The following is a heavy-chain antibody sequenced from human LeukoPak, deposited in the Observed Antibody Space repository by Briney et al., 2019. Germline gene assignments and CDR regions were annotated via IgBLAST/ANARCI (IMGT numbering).Heavy chain of an antibody. Sequence: GSLRLSCAASGFTFNSYGMHWVRQAPGKGLEWVAVISYDGSNKYYADSVKGRFTISRDNSKNTLYLQMNSLRAEDTAVYYCAKEKILDWYAFDIWGQGTMVTVSS. CDR3: AKEKILDWYAFDI. CDR2: ISYDGSNK. D-gene: IGHD3/OR15-3a*01. V-gene: IGHV3-30*18. J-gene: IGHJ3*02. CDR1: GFTFNSYG.